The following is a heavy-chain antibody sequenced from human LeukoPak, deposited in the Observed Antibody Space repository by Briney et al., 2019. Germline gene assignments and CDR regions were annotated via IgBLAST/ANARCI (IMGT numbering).Heavy chain of an antibody. D-gene: IGHD3-16*01. CDR3: ARDGGGLPY. Sequence: PGGSLRLSCVASGISSSSNRMHWVRQAPGKGLVWVSHIESDGSNTGYADSVKGRFTISRDNAKNTLYLQMTSLRAEDTAVYYCARDGGGLPYWGQGTLVTVSS. J-gene: IGHJ1*01. CDR2: IESDGSNT. V-gene: IGHV3-74*01. CDR1: GISSSSNR.